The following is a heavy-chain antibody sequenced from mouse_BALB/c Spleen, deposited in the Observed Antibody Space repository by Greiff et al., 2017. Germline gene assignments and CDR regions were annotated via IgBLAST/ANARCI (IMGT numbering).Heavy chain of an antibody. CDR1: GYTFTSYW. CDR2: IYPSDSYT. D-gene: IGHD2-13*01. CDR3: TRSDYYYAMDY. J-gene: IGHJ4*01. Sequence: VQLQQPGAELVRPGASVKLSCKASGYTFTSYWINWVKQRPGQGLEWIGNIYPSDSYTNYNQKFKDKATLTVDKSSSTAYMQLSSPTSEDSAVYYCTRSDYYYAMDYWGQGTSVTVSS. V-gene: IGHV1-69*02.